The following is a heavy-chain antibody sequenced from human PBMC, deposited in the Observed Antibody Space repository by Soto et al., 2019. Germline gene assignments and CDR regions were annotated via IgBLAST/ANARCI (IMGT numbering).Heavy chain of an antibody. D-gene: IGHD3-10*01. CDR2: IYYSGST. CDR1: GGSISSGGYY. J-gene: IGHJ6*02. V-gene: IGHV4-31*03. Sequence: SETLSLTCTVSGGSISSGGYYRSWIRQHPGKGLEWIGYIYYSGSTYYNPSLKSRVTVSVDTSKNQFSLKLSSVTAADTAVYYCARDRRYYGSGPLYYYYGMDVWGQGTTVTVSS. CDR3: ARDRRYYGSGPLYYYYGMDV.